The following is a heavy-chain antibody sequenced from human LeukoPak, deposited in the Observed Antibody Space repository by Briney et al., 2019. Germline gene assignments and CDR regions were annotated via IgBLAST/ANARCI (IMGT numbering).Heavy chain of an antibody. CDR1: GFTFRNCG. V-gene: IGHV3-23*01. J-gene: IGHJ4*02. Sequence: GGSLRLSCVASGFTFRNCGMTWVRQAPGKGLEWASTISGSDDGTYYADSVGGRFTFSRDNSKNTLYLQMKALRDEDTATYYCAKRGPIYSSTPGNYFDYWGQGTLVTVSS. CDR3: AKRGPIYSSTPGNYFDY. D-gene: IGHD3-10*01. CDR2: ISGSDDGT.